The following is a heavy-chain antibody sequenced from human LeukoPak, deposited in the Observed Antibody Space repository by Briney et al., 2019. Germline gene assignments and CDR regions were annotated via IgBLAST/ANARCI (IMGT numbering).Heavy chain of an antibody. V-gene: IGHV3-7*01. CDR1: GFTFSNHW. D-gene: IGHD4-23*01. J-gene: IGHJ4*02. Sequence: GGSLRLSCAASGFTFSNHWMSWGRQAPGKGLEWVANIKQDGREKYYVDSVKGRFTISRDNAKSSVYLQMNSLRVEDTAVYYCARGLRWVDYWGKGTLVTVSS. CDR2: IKQDGREK. CDR3: ARGLRWVDY.